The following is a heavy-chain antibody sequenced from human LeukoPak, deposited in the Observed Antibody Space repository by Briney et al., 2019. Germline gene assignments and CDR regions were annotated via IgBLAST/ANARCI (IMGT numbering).Heavy chain of an antibody. V-gene: IGHV3-23*01. D-gene: IGHD6-13*01. CDR3: AGHHQAYSRTY. CDR2: ISGSGGST. Sequence: GGSLRLSCAASGFTFSSYAMSWVRQAPEKGLEWVSTISGSGGSTYYTDSVRGRFTISRDNAKDTLYLQMNSLRAEDTAVYYCAGHHQAYSRTYWGQGTLVTVSS. J-gene: IGHJ4*02. CDR1: GFTFSSYA.